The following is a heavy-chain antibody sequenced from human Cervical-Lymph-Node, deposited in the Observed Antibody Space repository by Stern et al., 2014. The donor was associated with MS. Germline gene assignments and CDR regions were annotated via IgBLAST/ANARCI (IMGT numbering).Heavy chain of an antibody. V-gene: IGHV1-18*01. CDR3: ARAGYDVSGLSDY. Sequence: VQLVESGAEVKKPGASVKVSCKTSAYNFTNYGVTWVRRAPGQGLEWMGWISGYNGNTKYEQKFQGRVAMTPDTSTKTAYMELRSLRSSDTAVYYCARAGYDVSGLSDYWGQGTLVTVSS. CDR1: AYNFTNYG. J-gene: IGHJ4*02. D-gene: IGHD5-12*01. CDR2: ISGYNGNT.